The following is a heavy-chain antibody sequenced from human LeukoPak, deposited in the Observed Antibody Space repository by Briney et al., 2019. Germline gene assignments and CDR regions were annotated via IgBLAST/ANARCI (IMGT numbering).Heavy chain of an antibody. CDR1: GGSISSGSYY. V-gene: IGHV4-61*02. CDR2: IYTSGST. J-gene: IGHJ6*03. D-gene: IGHD2-2*01. Sequence: SETLSLTCTVSGGSISSGSYYWSWIRQPAGKGLEWIGRIYTSGSTNYNPSLKSRVTISVDTSKNQFSLKLSSVTAADTAVYYCARSRRVLGYCSSTSCPRGGYYYYYMDVWGKGTTVTVSS. CDR3: ARSRRVLGYCSSTSCPRGGYYYYYMDV.